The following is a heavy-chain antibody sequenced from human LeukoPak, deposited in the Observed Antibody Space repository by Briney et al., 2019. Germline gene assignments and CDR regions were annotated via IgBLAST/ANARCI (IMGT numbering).Heavy chain of an antibody. CDR3: ARAWWELPGAFDY. Sequence: GGSLRLSCAASGFTFSHFAMAWVRQAPGKGLEWLLSLGGSAGDTYFADSVKGRFTISRDNSKNTLYLQMNSLRAEDTAVYYCARAWWELPGAFDYWGQGTLVTVSS. V-gene: IGHV3-23*01. J-gene: IGHJ4*02. CDR2: LGGSAGDT. CDR1: GFTFSHFA. D-gene: IGHD1-26*01.